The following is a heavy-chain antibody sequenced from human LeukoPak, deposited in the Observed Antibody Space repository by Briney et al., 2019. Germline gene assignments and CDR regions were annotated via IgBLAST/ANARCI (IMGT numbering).Heavy chain of an antibody. V-gene: IGHV4-39*01. D-gene: IGHD6-19*01. J-gene: IGHJ6*03. CDR3: ARHRREWLAPYYYYYMDV. CDR2: IYYSGST. CDR1: GGSISSSRYY. Sequence: PSETLSLTCTVSGGSISSSRYYWGWIRQPPGKGLERIGSIYYSGSTYYSPSLKSRVTISVDTSKNQFSLKLSSGTATDTAVYYCARHRREWLAPYYYYYMDVWGKGTTVTVSS.